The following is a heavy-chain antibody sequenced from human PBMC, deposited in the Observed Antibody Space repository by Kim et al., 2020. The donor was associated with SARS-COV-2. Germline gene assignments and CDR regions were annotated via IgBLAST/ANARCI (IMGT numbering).Heavy chain of an antibody. CDR2: ISSSGGTT. V-gene: IGHV3-48*03. CDR3: ARVGASYGITIFGVVPYGMDV. J-gene: IGHJ6*02. CDR1: GFTFSSYE. Sequence: GSLRLSCGASGFTFSSYEMNWVRQAPGKGLEWVSSISSSGGTTYYADSVKGRFTISRDNAKNSLYLQMNSLRAEDTAIYYCARVGASYGITIFGVVPYGMDVWGQGTTVTVSS. D-gene: IGHD3-3*01.